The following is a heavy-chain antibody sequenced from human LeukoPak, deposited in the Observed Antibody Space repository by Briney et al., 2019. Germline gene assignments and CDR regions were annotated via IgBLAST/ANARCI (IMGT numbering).Heavy chain of an antibody. CDR2: INHSGST. CDR3: ASSLRSSWIDY. V-gene: IGHV4-34*01. J-gene: IGHJ4*02. Sequence: EPSETLSLTRAVYGGSFSGYYWSWIRQPPVKGLEWIGEINHSGSTNYNPSLKSRVTISVDTSKNQFSLKLSSVTAADTAVYYCASSLRSSWIDYWGQGTLVTVSS. CDR1: GGSFSGYY. D-gene: IGHD6-13*01.